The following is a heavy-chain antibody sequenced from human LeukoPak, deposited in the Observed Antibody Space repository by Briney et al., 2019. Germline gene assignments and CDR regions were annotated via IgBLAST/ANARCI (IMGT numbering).Heavy chain of an antibody. J-gene: IGHJ6*03. CDR3: ARRRGSNSYYYYYYMDV. CDR1: GGSFSGYY. Sequence: PSETLSLTCAVYGGSFSGYYWSWIRQPPGKGLEWIGEINHSGSTNYNPSLKSRVTISVDTSKNQFSLKLSSVTAADTAVYYCARRRGSNSYYYYYYMDVWGKGTTVTISS. V-gene: IGHV4-34*01. CDR2: INHSGST. D-gene: IGHD3-10*01.